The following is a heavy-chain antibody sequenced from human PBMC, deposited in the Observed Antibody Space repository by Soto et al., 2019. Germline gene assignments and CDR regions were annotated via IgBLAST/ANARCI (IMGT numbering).Heavy chain of an antibody. D-gene: IGHD1-26*01. CDR2: ISYDGSNK. Sequence: GGSLRLSCAASGFTFSSYGMHWVRQAPGKGLEWVAVISYDGSNKYYADSVKGRFTISRDNSKNTLYLQMNSLRAEDTAVYYYAKDPRVGWLLRYYYYMDVWGKGTTVTVSS. CDR1: GFTFSSYG. V-gene: IGHV3-30*18. CDR3: AKDPRVGWLLRYYYYMDV. J-gene: IGHJ6*03.